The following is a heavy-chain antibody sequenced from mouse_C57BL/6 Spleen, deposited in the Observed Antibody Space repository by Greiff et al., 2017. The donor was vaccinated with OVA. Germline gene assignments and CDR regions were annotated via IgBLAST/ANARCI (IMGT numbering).Heavy chain of an antibody. Sequence: VQGVESGAELARPGASVKLSCKASGYTFTSYGISWVKQRTGQGLEWIGEIYPRSGNTYYNEKFKGKATLTADKSSSTAYMELRSLTSEDSAVYFCARSGDGSYYFDYWGQGTTLTVSS. D-gene: IGHD2-3*01. J-gene: IGHJ2*01. CDR3: ARSGDGSYYFDY. CDR2: IYPRSGNT. V-gene: IGHV1-81*01. CDR1: GYTFTSYG.